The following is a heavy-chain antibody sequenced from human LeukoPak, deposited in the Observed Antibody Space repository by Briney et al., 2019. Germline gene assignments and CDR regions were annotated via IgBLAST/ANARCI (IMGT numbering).Heavy chain of an antibody. CDR3: ARVGYSYVINDWSRTGLGAYPTKYYYHMDV. CDR1: GGAFCGYY. D-gene: IGHD5-18*01. CDR2: IKLIVST. V-gene: IGHV4-34*01. J-gene: IGHJ6*03. Sequence: SETLSLTCAVSGGAFCGYYCSCSCERPREGVESGWEIKLIVSTNSTPPPTSLVTISVDTSKTQFSLKLSSVTAADTAVYFCARVGYSYVINDWSRTGLGAYPTKYYYHMDVWGKGTTVTVSS.